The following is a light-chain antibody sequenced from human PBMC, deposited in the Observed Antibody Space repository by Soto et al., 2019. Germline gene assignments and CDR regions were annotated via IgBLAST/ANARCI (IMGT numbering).Light chain of an antibody. CDR2: GAS. Sequence: EIVLTQSPGTLSLSPGEGATLSCRASQSISSNFLAWYQQKRGQAPRLLIHGASNRATGIPDRFSGSGSGTEFTLTISSLQSEDFAVYYCQQYNNWPTWTFGQGTKVEIK. CDR1: QSISSNF. J-gene: IGKJ1*01. CDR3: QQYNNWPTWT. V-gene: IGKV3D-15*01.